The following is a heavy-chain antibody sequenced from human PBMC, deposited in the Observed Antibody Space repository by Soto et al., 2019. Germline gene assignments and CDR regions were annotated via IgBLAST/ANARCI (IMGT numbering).Heavy chain of an antibody. D-gene: IGHD2-21*02. J-gene: IGHJ4*02. V-gene: IGHV3-30*04. CDR2: ISYEGSKV. Sequence: QVQLVESGGGVVQPGRSLRLSCAASGFTLITHSMLWVRQAPGKGLEWVADISYEGSKVNYADSVKGRFTISRDNTKKMLVLQMHSLRDEDTAVYYCARDKAVVVTAPLDYWGQGTRVTVSS. CDR3: ARDKAVVVTAPLDY. CDR1: GFTLITHS.